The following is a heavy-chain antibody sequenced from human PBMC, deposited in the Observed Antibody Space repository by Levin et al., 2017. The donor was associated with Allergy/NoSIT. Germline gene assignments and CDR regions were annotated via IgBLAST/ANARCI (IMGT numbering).Heavy chain of an antibody. V-gene: IGHV3-7*01. CDR2: IKQTGSEK. Sequence: PGGSLRLSCAASGFTFSTYWMSWVRQAPGKGLEWVASIKQTGSEKFYVDSVKGRFTISRDNAKRSLFLQMSTLTAEDTAVYYCARVPYGDYGYYFENWGQGTLVTVSS. D-gene: IGHD4-17*01. CDR3: ARVPYGDYGYYFEN. CDR1: GFTFSTYW. J-gene: IGHJ4*02.